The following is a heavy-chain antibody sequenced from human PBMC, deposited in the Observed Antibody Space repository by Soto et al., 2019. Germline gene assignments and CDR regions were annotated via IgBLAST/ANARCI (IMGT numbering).Heavy chain of an antibody. J-gene: IGHJ4*02. CDR1: GYSFTSYW. D-gene: IGHD1-26*01. CDR2: IDPSDSYT. Sequence: GESVKISCKGSGYSFTSYWISWVRQMPGKGLEWMGRIDPSDSYTNYSPSFQGHVTISADKSISTAYLQWSSLKASDTAMYYCARDRSGDRLDFDYWGQGTLVTVSS. CDR3: ARDRSGDRLDFDY. V-gene: IGHV5-10-1*01.